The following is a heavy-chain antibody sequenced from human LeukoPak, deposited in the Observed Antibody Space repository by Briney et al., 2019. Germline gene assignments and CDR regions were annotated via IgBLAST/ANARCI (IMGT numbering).Heavy chain of an antibody. CDR1: GFTFSSHA. V-gene: IGHV3-33*01. CDR3: ARDRTYCSDTSCFRKEFDY. D-gene: IGHD2-2*01. J-gene: IGHJ4*02. CDR2: IWYDGSNK. Sequence: GRSLRLSCVASGFTFSSHAMHWVRQAPGKGLGWVAVIWYDGSNKYYADSVKGRFTVSRDNSKNTLYLQMNSLRAEDTAVYYCARDRTYCSDTSCFRKEFDYWGQGTLVTVSS.